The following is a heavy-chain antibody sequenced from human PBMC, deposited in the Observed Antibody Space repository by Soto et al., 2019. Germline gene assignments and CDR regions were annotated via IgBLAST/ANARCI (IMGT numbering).Heavy chain of an antibody. V-gene: IGHV4-61*01. CDR2: IYYSGST. CDR3: ARDSRGVYYDILTGYSPNWFAP. J-gene: IGHJ5*02. CDR1: GGSVSSGSYY. D-gene: IGHD3-9*01. Sequence: SETLSLTCTVSGGSVSSGSYYWSWIRQPPGKGLEWIGYIYYSGSTNYNPSLKSRVTISVDTSKNQFSLKLSSVTAADTAVYYCARDSRGVYYDILTGYSPNWFAPWGQGTLVTVS.